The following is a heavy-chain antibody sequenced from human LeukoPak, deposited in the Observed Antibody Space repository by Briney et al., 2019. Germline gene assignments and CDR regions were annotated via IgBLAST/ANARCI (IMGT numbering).Heavy chain of an antibody. CDR1: GGSISSSNYY. CDR2: IYYSGST. J-gene: IGHJ5*02. Sequence: SETLSLTCSVSGGSISSSNYYWGWIRQPPGKGLEWIGTIYYSGSTYYNPSLRTRVTISVDTSKKQFSLKLSSVTAADTAVYYCAKGYSSWFDPWGQGTLVTVSS. V-gene: IGHV4-39*01. D-gene: IGHD6-13*01. CDR3: AKGYSSWFDP.